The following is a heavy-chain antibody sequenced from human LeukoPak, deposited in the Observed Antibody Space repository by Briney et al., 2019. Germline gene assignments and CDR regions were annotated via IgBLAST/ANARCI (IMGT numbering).Heavy chain of an antibody. Sequence: GASGKVSCKASGYTFTSYDINRVRQPTGQGQVWMGWMNPNSGNTGYAQKFQGRVTMTRYTSISTAYMDLSSLRSEDTAVYYCARGHPHYYDSSGYANWGQGTLVTVSS. J-gene: IGHJ4*02. CDR3: ARGHPHYYDSSGYAN. CDR1: GYTFTSYD. CDR2: MNPNSGNT. D-gene: IGHD3-22*01. V-gene: IGHV1-8*01.